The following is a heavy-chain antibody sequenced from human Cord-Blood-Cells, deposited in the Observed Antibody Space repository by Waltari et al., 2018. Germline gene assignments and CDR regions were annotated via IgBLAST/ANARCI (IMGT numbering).Heavy chain of an antibody. V-gene: IGHV1-69*01. J-gene: IGHJ4*02. CDR2: IIPIFGTA. Sequence: QVQLVQSGAEVKKPGSSVKVSCKASGGTFSSYAISWVRQAPGQGLEWMRGIIPIFGTANDAQKFQGRDTITADESTSTAYMELSSLRYEDTAVYYCARVGGIADEGEFDYWGQGTLVTVSS. CDR3: ARVGGIADEGEFDY. CDR1: GGTFSSYA. D-gene: IGHD6-13*01.